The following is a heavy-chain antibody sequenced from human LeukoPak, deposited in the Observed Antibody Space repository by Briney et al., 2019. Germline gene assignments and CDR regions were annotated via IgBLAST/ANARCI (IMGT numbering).Heavy chain of an antibody. Sequence: GGSLRLSCAASGFTLSSYSMNWVRQTPGKGLEWVSYISSSGSTIYYADSVKGRFTISRDNAKNSLYLQMDSLRAEDTAVYYCAELGITMIGGVWGKGTTVTISS. CDR1: GFTLSSYS. V-gene: IGHV3-48*04. CDR2: ISSSGSTI. J-gene: IGHJ6*04. CDR3: AELGITMIGGV. D-gene: IGHD3-10*02.